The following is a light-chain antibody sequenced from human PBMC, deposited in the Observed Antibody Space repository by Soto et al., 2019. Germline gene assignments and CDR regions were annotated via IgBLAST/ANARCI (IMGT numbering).Light chain of an antibody. CDR3: QRYNSWT. CDR2: KVS. J-gene: IGKJ1*01. CDR1: QSISTW. Sequence: DIQMTQSPSTLSASVGDRVTIICRASQSISTWLAWYQQKPGKAPKLLIYKVSNLESGVPSRFSGSGSGTEFTLTISSLQPDDFATYYCQRYNSWTFGQGTKVDI. V-gene: IGKV1-5*03.